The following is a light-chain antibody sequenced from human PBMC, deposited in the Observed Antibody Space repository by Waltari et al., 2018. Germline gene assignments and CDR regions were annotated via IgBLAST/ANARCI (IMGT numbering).Light chain of an antibody. CDR3: QRYNNFPVT. Sequence: IQVTQSPSSLSASVGARVTITCQANQDISNCLNWYQQKPGKAPKVLIYDASSLATGVLFRFSGDGSGTDFTFTISSLQPEEIATYYCQRYNNFPVTFGGGTKVEIK. CDR2: DAS. V-gene: IGKV1-33*01. CDR1: QDISNC. J-gene: IGKJ4*01.